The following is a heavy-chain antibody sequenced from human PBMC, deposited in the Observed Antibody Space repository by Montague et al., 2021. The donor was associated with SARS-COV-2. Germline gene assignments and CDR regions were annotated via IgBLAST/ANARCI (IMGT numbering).Heavy chain of an antibody. V-gene: IGHV4-30-2*04. J-gene: IGHJ5*02. D-gene: IGHD2-15*01. Sequence: NPSLKSRVTISVDTSKNQFSLKLSSVTAADTAVYYCARERSYCSGGICYSGWFDPGGKGTLVTVSS. CDR3: ARERSYCSGGICYSGWFDP.